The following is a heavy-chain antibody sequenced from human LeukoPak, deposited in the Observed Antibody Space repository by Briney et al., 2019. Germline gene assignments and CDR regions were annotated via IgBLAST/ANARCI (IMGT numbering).Heavy chain of an antibody. CDR1: GGSISSSSYY. CDR3: ARGPDKTYYYDSSGYYPRGWFDP. Sequence: SETLSLTCTVSGGSISSSSYYWGWIRQPPGKGLEWIGSIYYSGSTYYNPSLKSRVTVSVDTSKNQFSLKLSSVTAADTAVYYCARGPDKTYYYDSSGYYPRGWFDPWGQGTLVTVSS. J-gene: IGHJ5*02. CDR2: IYYSGST. V-gene: IGHV4-39*07. D-gene: IGHD3-22*01.